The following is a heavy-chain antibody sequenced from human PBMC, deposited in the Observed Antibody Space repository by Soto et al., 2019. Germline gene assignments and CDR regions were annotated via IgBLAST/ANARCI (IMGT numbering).Heavy chain of an antibody. D-gene: IGHD2-15*01. CDR1: GGTFSSYA. Sequence: QVQLVQSGAEVKKPGSSVKVSCKASGGTFSSYAISWVRQAPGQGLEWMGGIIPIFGTANYAQKFQGRVTITADESTSTANMELRSVRSEDTAVYACARSPATGAGGNALKDFDYWGQGTLVTVSS. J-gene: IGHJ4*02. CDR2: IIPIFGTA. CDR3: ARSPATGAGGNALKDFDY. V-gene: IGHV1-69*01.